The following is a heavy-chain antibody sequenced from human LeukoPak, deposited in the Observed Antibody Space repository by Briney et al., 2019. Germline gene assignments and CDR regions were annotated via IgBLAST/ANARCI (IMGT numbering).Heavy chain of an antibody. CDR1: GGSISSSDYY. D-gene: IGHD3-22*01. Sequence: NPAETLSLTCTVSGGSISSSDYYWGWIRQPPGKGLEWIGSVYYGGSTYCNPSLKRGVTVSADASKNQFSLKLTSLTAADTAVYFCARHYDIGRYYYSFDYWGQGTLVTVSS. V-gene: IGHV4-39*01. J-gene: IGHJ4*02. CDR3: ARHYDIGRYYYSFDY. CDR2: VYYGGST.